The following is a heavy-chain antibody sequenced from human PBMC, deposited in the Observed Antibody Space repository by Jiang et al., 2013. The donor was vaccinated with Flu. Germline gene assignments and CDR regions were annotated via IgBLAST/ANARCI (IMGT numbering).Heavy chain of an antibody. D-gene: IGHD5-18*01. V-gene: IGHV1-3*01. CDR3: ARGTAMVLNYYGMDV. J-gene: IGHJ6*02. Sequence: SCKASGYTFTSYAMHWVRQAPGQRLEWMGWINAGNGNTKYSQKFQGRVTITRDTSASTAYMELSSLRSEDTAVYYCARGTAMVLNYYGMDVWGQGTTVTVSS. CDR2: INAGNGNT. CDR1: GYTFTSYA.